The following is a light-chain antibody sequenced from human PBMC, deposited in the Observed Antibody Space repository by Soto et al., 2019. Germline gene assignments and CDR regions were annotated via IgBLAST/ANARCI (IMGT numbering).Light chain of an antibody. Sequence: EIVLTQSPATLSLSPGERATLSCGAIQSISSSFLAWYQQKPGQAPRLLIDGASSRATGIPDRFSGSGSGTDFTLTISRLEPEDFAVYYCQQYGSSPDITFGQGTRLEIK. CDR2: GAS. J-gene: IGKJ5*01. CDR1: QSISSSF. V-gene: IGKV3-20*01. CDR3: QQYGSSPDIT.